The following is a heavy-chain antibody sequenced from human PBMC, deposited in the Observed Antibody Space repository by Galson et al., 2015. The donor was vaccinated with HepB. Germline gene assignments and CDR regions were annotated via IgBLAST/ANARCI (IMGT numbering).Heavy chain of an antibody. D-gene: IGHD4/OR15-4a*01. J-gene: IGHJ4*02. Sequence: SVKVSCKASGYTFTSNGISWVRQTPRQGLEWLGWISSYGGNTKYAQKNQGRITLTRDTSTSTAYLELRSLRSDDTAVYYCGGDRDYSFDFWGQGTLVTVSS. V-gene: IGHV1-18*04. CDR1: GYTFTSNG. CDR2: ISSYGGNT. CDR3: GGDRDYSFDF.